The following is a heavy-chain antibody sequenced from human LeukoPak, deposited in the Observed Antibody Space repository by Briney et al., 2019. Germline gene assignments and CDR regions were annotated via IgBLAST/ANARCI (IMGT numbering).Heavy chain of an antibody. J-gene: IGHJ4*02. CDR2: ISSSSGTI. CDR1: GFTFSSYA. Sequence: PGRSLRLSCAASGFTFSSYAMHWVRQAPGKGLEWVSYISSSSGTIYYADSVKGRFTISRDNAKNSLYLQMNSLRAEDTAVYYCARERTVWELRAPFDYWGQGTLVTVSS. CDR3: ARERTVWELRAPFDY. V-gene: IGHV3-48*04. D-gene: IGHD1-26*01.